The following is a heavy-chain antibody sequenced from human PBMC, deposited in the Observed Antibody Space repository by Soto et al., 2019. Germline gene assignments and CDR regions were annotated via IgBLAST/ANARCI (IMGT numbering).Heavy chain of an antibody. CDR2: IFPGDSDT. J-gene: IGHJ4*02. CDR3: ARRDTAKLPSDH. D-gene: IGHD5-18*01. V-gene: IGHV5-51*01. CDR1: GYIFTNHW. Sequence: GESLKISCKGSGYIFTNHWIGWVRQMPGKGLEWMGIIFPGDSDTRYSPSFEGQVIISADKSISTAYLRWSSLKASDTAIYYCARRDTAKLPSDHWGQGTLVTVSS.